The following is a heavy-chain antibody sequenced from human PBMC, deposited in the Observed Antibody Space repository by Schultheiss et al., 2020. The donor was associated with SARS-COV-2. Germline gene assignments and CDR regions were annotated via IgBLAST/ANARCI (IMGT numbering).Heavy chain of an antibody. D-gene: IGHD5-18*01. V-gene: IGHV3-33*08. CDR3: ARRGKGDGYSYGKGGDYYYYMDV. J-gene: IGHJ6*03. CDR2: IWYDGSNK. Sequence: GGSLRLSCAASGFTFSSYGMHWVRQAPGKGLEWVAVIWYDGSNKYYADSVKGRFTISRDNSKNTLYLQMNSLRAEDTAVYYCARRGKGDGYSYGKGGDYYYYMDVWGKGTTVTVSS. CDR1: GFTFSSYG.